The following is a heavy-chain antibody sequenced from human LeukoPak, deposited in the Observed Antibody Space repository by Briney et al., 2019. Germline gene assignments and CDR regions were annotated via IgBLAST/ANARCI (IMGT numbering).Heavy chain of an antibody. CDR3: ARSSGYYYLNWFDP. Sequence: GASVKVSCKASGGTSSSYAISWVRHAPGQGREWMGGIIPIFGTANYAQKFQGRVTITTDESTSTAYMELSSLRSEGTAVYYCARSSGYYYLNWFDPWGQGTLVTVSS. D-gene: IGHD3-22*01. CDR2: IIPIFGTA. CDR1: GGTSSSYA. V-gene: IGHV1-69*05. J-gene: IGHJ5*02.